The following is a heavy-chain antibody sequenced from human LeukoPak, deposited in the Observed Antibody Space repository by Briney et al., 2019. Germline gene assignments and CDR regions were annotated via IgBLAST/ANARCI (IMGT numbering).Heavy chain of an antibody. CDR1: GFTLSSYG. CDR2: IWYDGSNK. CDR3: AKDQDYYDTSGYYYVGDFQH. Sequence: SGGSLRLSCAASGFTLSSYGMHWVRQAPGKGLEWVAVIWYDGSNKYYADSVKGRFTISRDNSKNTLYLQMNSLRAEDTAVYYCAKDQDYYDTSGYYYVGDFQHWGQGTLVTVSS. V-gene: IGHV3-33*06. J-gene: IGHJ1*01. D-gene: IGHD3-22*01.